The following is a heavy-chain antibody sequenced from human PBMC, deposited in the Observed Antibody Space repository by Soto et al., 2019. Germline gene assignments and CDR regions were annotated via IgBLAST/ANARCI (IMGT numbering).Heavy chain of an antibody. CDR3: ARPFSWFGDTKSSYYCYGMDV. CDR1: GGTFSSYA. D-gene: IGHD3-10*01. V-gene: IGHV1-69*13. Sequence: SVKVSCKASGGTFSSYAISWVRQAPGQGLEWKGGIIPIFGTANYAQKNKGRVTITADESTSTANMELSSLRSEDTAVYYCARPFSWFGDTKSSYYCYGMDVWGQRTTVTVSS. CDR2: IIPIFGTA. J-gene: IGHJ6*02.